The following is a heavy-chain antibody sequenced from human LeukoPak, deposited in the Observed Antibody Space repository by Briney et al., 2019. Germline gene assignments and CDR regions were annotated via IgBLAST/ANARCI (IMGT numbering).Heavy chain of an antibody. D-gene: IGHD2/OR15-2a*01. V-gene: IGHV3-73*01. J-gene: IGHJ6*02. CDR2: IRSTTDT. Sequence: GGSLRLSCEASGFTFSGSAMHWVNQASGKGLEWVGRIRSTTDTAYAASVKGRFTISRGDSKNTAYLQMNSLKTEDTAVYYCTRLRHSNTDYYYYYGMDVWGQGTTVTVSS. CDR1: GFTFSGSA. CDR3: TRLRHSNTDYYYYYGMDV.